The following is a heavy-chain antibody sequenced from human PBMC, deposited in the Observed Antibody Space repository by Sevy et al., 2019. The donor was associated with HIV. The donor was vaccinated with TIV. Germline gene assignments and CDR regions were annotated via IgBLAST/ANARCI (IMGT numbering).Heavy chain of an antibody. V-gene: IGHV1-46*02. J-gene: IGHJ4*02. CDR1: GYNFNNYY. CDR2: INPTSSST. CDR3: ARGDGTGRCFDS. D-gene: IGHD1-26*01. Sequence: ASVKVSCKASGYNFNNYYIHWVRQAPGQGLQWMGVINPTSSSTYYPPKFQGRVTMTRDTSTSTVSLDLSSLRSEDTAVYYGARGDGTGRCFDSWGQGTLVTVSS.